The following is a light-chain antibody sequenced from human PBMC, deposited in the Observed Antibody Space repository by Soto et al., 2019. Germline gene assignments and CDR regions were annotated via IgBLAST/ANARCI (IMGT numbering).Light chain of an antibody. CDR3: NSFTSSSPYV. J-gene: IGLJ1*01. CDR1: SSDVCGYKY. CDR2: EVS. Sequence: QSVLTQPASVSWSPGQSITISCTGTSSDVCGYKYVSWYQQHPGKAPKLIIYEVSNRPSGVSNRFSGSKSGNTASLTISGLQAEDETDYYCNSFTSSSPYVFGTGTKVTVL. V-gene: IGLV2-14*01.